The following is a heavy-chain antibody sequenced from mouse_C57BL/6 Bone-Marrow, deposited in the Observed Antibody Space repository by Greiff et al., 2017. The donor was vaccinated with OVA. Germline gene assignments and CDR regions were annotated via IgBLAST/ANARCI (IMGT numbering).Heavy chain of an antibody. CDR1: GYTFTDYN. CDR3: ARVGGGAAQAWFAY. CDR2: INPNNGGT. Sequence: EVQLQQSGPELVKPGASVKIPCKASGYTFTDYNMDWVKQSHGKSLEWIGDINPNNGGTIYNQKFKGKATLTVDKSSSTAYMELRSLTSEDTAVYYCARVGGGAAQAWFAYWGQGTLVTVSA. J-gene: IGHJ3*01. D-gene: IGHD3-2*02. V-gene: IGHV1-18*01.